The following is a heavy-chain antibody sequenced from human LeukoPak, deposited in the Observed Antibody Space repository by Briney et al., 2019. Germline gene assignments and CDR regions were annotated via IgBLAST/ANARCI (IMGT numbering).Heavy chain of an antibody. CDR3: ARMGDTAGAFDI. D-gene: IGHD5-18*01. CDR1: GFTSSSYS. J-gene: IGHJ3*02. V-gene: IGHV3-21*01. Sequence: PGGSLRLSCAASGFTSSSYSINWVRQAPGKGLEWVSSISSSSSYIYYADSVKGRFIISRDNAKNSLYLQMNSLRAEETAVYYCARMGDTAGAFDIWGQGTMVTVSS. CDR2: ISSSSSYI.